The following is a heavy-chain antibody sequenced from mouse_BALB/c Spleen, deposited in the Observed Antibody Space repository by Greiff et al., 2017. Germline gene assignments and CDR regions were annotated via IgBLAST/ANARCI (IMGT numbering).Heavy chain of an antibody. Sequence: LQQPGSELVRPGASVKLSCKASGYTFTSYWMHWVKQRPGQGLEWIGNIYPGSGSTNYDEKFKSKATLTVDTSSSTAYMQLSSLTSEDSAVYYCTRGYRYDFAMDYWGQGTSVTVSS. CDR1: GYTFTSYW. D-gene: IGHD2-14*01. J-gene: IGHJ4*01. CDR3: TRGYRYDFAMDY. CDR2: IYPGSGST. V-gene: IGHV1S22*01.